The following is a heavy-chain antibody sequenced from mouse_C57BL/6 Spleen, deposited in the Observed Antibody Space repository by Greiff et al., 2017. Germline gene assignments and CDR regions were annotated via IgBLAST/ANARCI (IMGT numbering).Heavy chain of an antibody. Sequence: QVQLQQPGAELAKPGASVKLSCKASGYTFTSYWMHWVKQRPGQGLEWIGYINPTSGYTKYNQKFKDKATLTADKSSSPAYMQLSSLTYEDSAVYYCARAGDGDYFDYWGQGTTLTVSS. J-gene: IGHJ2*01. CDR3: ARAGDGDYFDY. CDR1: GYTFTSYW. CDR2: INPTSGYT. D-gene: IGHD3-3*01. V-gene: IGHV1-7*01.